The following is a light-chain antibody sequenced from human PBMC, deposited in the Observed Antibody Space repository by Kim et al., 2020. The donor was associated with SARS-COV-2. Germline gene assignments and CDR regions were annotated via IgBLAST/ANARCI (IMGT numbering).Light chain of an antibody. V-gene: IGLV3-19*01. CDR1: SLRSYY. CDR3: NSRDSSGNHVV. CDR2: GKN. J-gene: IGLJ2*01. Sequence: LVQTVRITCQGDSLRSYYASWYQQKPGQAPVLVIYGKNNRPSGIPDRFSGSSSGNTASLTTTGAQAEDEADYYCNSRDSSGNHVVFGGGTQRTV.